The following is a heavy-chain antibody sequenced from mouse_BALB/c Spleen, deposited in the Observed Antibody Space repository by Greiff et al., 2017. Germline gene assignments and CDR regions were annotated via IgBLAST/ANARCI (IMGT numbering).Heavy chain of an antibody. Sequence: LQQPGSELVRPGASVKLSCKASGYTFTSYWMHWVKQRPGQGLEWIGNIYPGSGSTNYDEKFKSKATLTVDTSSSTAYMQLSSLTSEDSAVYYCTRSDTTSFDYWGQGTTLTVSS. J-gene: IGHJ2*01. CDR3: TRSDTTSFDY. CDR2: IYPGSGST. CDR1: GYTFTSYW. V-gene: IGHV1S22*01. D-gene: IGHD1-1*01.